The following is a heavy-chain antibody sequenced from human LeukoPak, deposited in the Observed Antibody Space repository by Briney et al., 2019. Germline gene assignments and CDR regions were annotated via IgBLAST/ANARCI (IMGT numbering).Heavy chain of an antibody. CDR3: ARLAYRMMLESLSPDPYYYIDI. Sequence: PGGSLRLFCGASGLTLSDDYMTWVRQAPGKGLESVLIMTTSGDIKSSADSVKGRFTISRDNANNILHLQMNSLRAEDTGVYYCARLAYRMMLESLSPDPYYYIDIWGNGTTVTVSS. CDR2: MTTSGDIK. J-gene: IGHJ6*03. CDR1: GLTLSDDY. D-gene: IGHD2-21*01. V-gene: IGHV3-11*04.